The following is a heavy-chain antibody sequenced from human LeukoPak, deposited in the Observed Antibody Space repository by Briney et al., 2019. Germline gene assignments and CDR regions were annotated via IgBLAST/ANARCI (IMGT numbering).Heavy chain of an antibody. J-gene: IGHJ6*02. CDR3: ARFAPSPNSVDYYYYYGMDV. D-gene: IGHD2-21*01. V-gene: IGHV3-11*01. CDR1: GFTFSDYY. Sequence: GGSLRLSCAASGFTFSDYYMSWIRQAPGKGLEWVSYISSSGSTIYYADSVKGRFTISRDNAKNSLYLQMNSLRAEDTAVYYCARFAPSPNSVDYYYYYGMDVWGQGTTVTVSS. CDR2: ISSSGSTI.